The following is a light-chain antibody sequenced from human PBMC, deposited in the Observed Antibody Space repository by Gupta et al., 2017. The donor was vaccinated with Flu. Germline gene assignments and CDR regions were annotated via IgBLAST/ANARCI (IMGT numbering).Light chain of an antibody. CDR2: NVN. CDR1: SNDVGYYNY. CDR3: CSYAGSYTYV. Sequence: QSALTQPRSVSGSPGQSVTISCTGTSNDVGYYNYVSWYQHRPGKAPKLMIYNVNKRPSGVPDRFSGSKSGNTASLTISGLQTEDEADYYCCSYAGSYTYVFGSGTKVTVL. J-gene: IGLJ1*01. V-gene: IGLV2-11*01.